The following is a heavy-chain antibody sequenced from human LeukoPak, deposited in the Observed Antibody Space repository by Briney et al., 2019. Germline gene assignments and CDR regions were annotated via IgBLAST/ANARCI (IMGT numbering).Heavy chain of an antibody. V-gene: IGHV3-23*01. CDR3: AKDRVSPGFNWFDP. CDR1: GVIISSYA. CDR2: INGRGDNT. Sequence: GGSLRLSCAASGVIISSYAMSWVRQAPGKGLEWVSAINGRGDNTYYADFVKGRFTISRDNSKSTVYLQMNRLRTGDTAVYYCAKDRVSPGFNWFDPWGQGTLVTVSS. J-gene: IGHJ5*02. D-gene: IGHD2/OR15-2a*01.